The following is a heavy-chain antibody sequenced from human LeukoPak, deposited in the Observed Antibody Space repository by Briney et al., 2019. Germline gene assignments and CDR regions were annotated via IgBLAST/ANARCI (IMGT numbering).Heavy chain of an antibody. CDR3: ARDFARYGMDV. CDR1: GFTFSSYS. Sequence: LGGSLRLSCAASGFTFSSYSMNWVRQAPGKGLEWVSSISSSSSYIYYADSVKGRFTISRDNAKNSLYLQMNSLRAEDTAVYYCARDFARYGMDVWGQGTTVTVSS. J-gene: IGHJ6*02. D-gene: IGHD3-3*01. CDR2: ISSSSSYI. V-gene: IGHV3-21*01.